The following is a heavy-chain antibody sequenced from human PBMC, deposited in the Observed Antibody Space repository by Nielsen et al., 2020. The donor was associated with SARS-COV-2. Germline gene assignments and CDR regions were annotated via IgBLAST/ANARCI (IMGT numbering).Heavy chain of an antibody. Sequence: SETLSLTCNVSGDSISNYYWSWIRQSPGKGLEFIGYIYDSGSTNYNPSLRSRVTISRDMSTNQCSLRLRSVTAADTAVYYCANLKRGRSSWFDVVLERWGQGILVTVSS. J-gene: IGHJ4*02. V-gene: IGHV4-4*09. CDR3: ANLKRGRSSWFDVVLER. CDR1: GDSISNYY. D-gene: IGHD6-6*01. CDR2: IYDSGST.